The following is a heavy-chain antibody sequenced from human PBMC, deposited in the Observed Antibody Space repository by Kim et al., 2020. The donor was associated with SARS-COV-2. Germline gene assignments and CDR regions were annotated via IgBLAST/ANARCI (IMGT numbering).Heavy chain of an antibody. J-gene: IGHJ4*02. CDR2: INPNSGGT. Sequence: ASVKVSCKASGYTFTGYYMHWVRQAPGQGLEWMGWINPNSGGTNYAQKFQGRVTMTRDTSISTAYMELIRLRSDDTAVYYCARDNERVWLELLLGGKPSRGLDYWGQGTLVTVSS. CDR1: GYTFTGYY. V-gene: IGHV1-2*02. D-gene: IGHD1-7*01. CDR3: ARDNERVWLELLLGGKPSRGLDY.